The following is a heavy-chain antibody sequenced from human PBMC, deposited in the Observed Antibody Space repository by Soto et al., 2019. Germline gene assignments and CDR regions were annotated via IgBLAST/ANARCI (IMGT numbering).Heavy chain of an antibody. CDR3: ARVWFGESDTDY. CDR2: IYYSGST. J-gene: IGHJ4*02. Sequence: SETLSLTCTVSGGSISSGDYYWSWIRQPPGKGLEWIGYIYYSGSTYYNPSLKSRVTISVDTSKKQFSLKLSSVTAADTAVYYCARVWFGESDTDYWGQGTLVTVSS. CDR1: GGSISSGDYY. D-gene: IGHD3-10*01. V-gene: IGHV4-30-4*08.